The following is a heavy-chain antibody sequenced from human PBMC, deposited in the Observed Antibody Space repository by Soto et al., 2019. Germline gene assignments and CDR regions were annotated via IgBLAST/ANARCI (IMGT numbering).Heavy chain of an antibody. CDR2: MNPNSGNT. D-gene: IGHD3-22*01. CDR3: ARGRRNYYDSRGDDAFDI. J-gene: IGHJ3*02. V-gene: IGHV1-8*01. Sequence: QVQLVQSGAEVKKPGASVKVSCKASGYTFTSYDINWVRQATGQGLEWMGWMNPNSGNTGYAQKFQGRVTMTRNTTLSTAYMELSSLRSEDTAVYYCARGRRNYYDSRGDDAFDIWGQGAMVTVSS. CDR1: GYTFTSYD.